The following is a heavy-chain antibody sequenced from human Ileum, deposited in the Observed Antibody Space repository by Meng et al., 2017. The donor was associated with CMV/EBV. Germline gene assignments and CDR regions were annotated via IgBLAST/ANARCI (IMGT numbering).Heavy chain of an antibody. V-gene: IGHV6-1*01. CDR3: ARIAWYVAAL. CDR2: TYYRSTWYN. J-gene: IGHJ4*02. Sequence: QLQLQQSGPGLVKPSQTLPPTCAISGDSVFSNTAAWNWIRQSPSRGLEWLGRTYYRSTWYNDYAVSVKGRITISPDTSKNQFSLQLNSVTPEDTAVYYCARIAWYVAALWGQGTLVTVSS. D-gene: IGHD2-15*01. CDR1: GDSVFSNTAA.